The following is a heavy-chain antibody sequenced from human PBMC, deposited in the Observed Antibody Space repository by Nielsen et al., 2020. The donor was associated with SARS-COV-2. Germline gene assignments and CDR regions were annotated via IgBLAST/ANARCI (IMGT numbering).Heavy chain of an antibody. Sequence: SLKIYCAASGFTFDDYAMHVVRQAPGKGLEWVSGISWNSGSIGYADSVKGRFTISRDNAKNSLYLQMNSLRAEDTALYYCARSQWLVSGWFDPWGQGTLVTVSS. CDR1: GFTFDDYA. J-gene: IGHJ5*02. V-gene: IGHV3-9*01. CDR3: ARSQWLVSGWFDP. D-gene: IGHD6-19*01. CDR2: ISWNSGSI.